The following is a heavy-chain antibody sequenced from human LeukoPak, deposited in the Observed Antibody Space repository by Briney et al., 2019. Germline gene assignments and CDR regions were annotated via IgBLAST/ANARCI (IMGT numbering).Heavy chain of an antibody. CDR3: ARITAGTGFIHYYYYMDV. D-gene: IGHD6-19*01. J-gene: IGHJ6*03. CDR2: ISAYNGNT. Sequence: ASVKVSCKASGYTFTSYGISWVRQAPGQGLEWMGWISAYNGNTNYAQKLQGRVTMTTDTSTSTAYMELRSLRSDDTAVYYCARITAGTGFIHYYYYMDVWGKGTTVTVSS. CDR1: GYTFTSYG. V-gene: IGHV1-18*01.